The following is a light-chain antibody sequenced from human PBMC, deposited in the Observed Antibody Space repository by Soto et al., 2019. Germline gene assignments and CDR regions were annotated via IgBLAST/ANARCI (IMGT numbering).Light chain of an antibody. CDR1: QSVSSN. J-gene: IGKJ1*01. Sequence: EIVMTQSPATLSVSPGGRGTLSCRASQSVSSNLAWYQQKPGQAPRLLIYGASTRATGIPARFSGSGSGTEFTLTISSLQSEDFAVYYCQQYNNWPPMAFGQGTKVEIK. CDR3: QQYNNWPPMA. CDR2: GAS. V-gene: IGKV3-15*01.